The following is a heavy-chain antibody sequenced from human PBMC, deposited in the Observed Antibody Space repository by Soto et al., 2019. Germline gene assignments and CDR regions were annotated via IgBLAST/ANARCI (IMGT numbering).Heavy chain of an antibody. V-gene: IGHV4-30-2*01. D-gene: IGHD2-15*01. CDR3: ARAADFDDSAFDI. CDR2: TYHTGTA. CDR1: GGSISSGGYS. J-gene: IGHJ3*02. Sequence: SETLSLTCAVSGGSISSGGYSWTWIRQPPGKGLEWVGHTYHTGTAYYSPSLKSRVTISVDTSKNQFSLKLSSVTAADTAVYYCARAADFDDSAFDIWGQGTMVT.